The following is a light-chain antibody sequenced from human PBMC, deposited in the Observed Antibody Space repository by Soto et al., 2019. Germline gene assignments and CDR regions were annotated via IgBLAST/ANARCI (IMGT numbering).Light chain of an antibody. V-gene: IGKV3-15*01. CDR3: QQYNNWPPLT. CDR1: QSVSSN. J-gene: IGKJ4*01. CDR2: GAS. Sequence: DIVMTQSPATLSVSPGERATLSCRASQSVSSNLAWYQQKPGQAPRLLIYGASTRATGIPARFSGSGSGTEFTLTISSLQSKDFAVYYCQQYNNWPPLTFGGGTKVEIK.